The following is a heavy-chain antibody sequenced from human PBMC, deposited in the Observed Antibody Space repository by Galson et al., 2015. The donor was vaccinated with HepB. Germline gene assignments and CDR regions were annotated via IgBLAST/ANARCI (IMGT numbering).Heavy chain of an antibody. V-gene: IGHV1-18*01. D-gene: IGHD3-10*01. CDR1: GGTFSSYA. CDR2: ISAYNGNT. J-gene: IGHJ4*02. CDR3: ARTKAPYGSGSYGA. Sequence: SVKVSCKASGGTFSSYAISWVRQAPGQGPEWMGWISAYNGNTNYAQKLQGRVTMTTDTSTSTAYMELRSLRSDDTAVYYCARTKAPYGSGSYGAWGQGTLVTVSS.